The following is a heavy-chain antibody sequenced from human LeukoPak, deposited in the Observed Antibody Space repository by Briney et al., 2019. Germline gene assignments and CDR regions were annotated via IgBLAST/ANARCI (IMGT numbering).Heavy chain of an antibody. J-gene: IGHJ4*02. CDR1: GFTFSSYS. D-gene: IGHD3-22*01. CDR3: AREGAGYYDSSGYYSDY. V-gene: IGHV3-21*01. Sequence: GGSLRLSCAASGFTFSSYSMNWVRQAPGKGLEWVSSISSSSSYIYYADSVKGRFTISRDNAKNSLYLQMNSPRAEDTAVYYCAREGAGYYDSSGYYSDYWGQGTLVTVSS. CDR2: ISSSSSYI.